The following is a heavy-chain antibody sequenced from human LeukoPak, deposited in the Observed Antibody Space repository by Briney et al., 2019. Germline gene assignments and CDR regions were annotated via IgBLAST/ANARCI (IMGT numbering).Heavy chain of an antibody. CDR3: TRGWDCSGGSCYTALFDY. Sequence: QPGRSLRLSCTASGFTFGDYAMSWVRQALGKGLEWVGFIRSKAYGGTTEYAASVKGRFTISRDDSKSIAYLQMNSLKTEDTAVYYCTRGWDCSGGSCYTALFDYWGQGTLVTVSS. CDR2: IRSKAYGGTT. CDR1: GFTFGDYA. J-gene: IGHJ4*02. D-gene: IGHD2-15*01. V-gene: IGHV3-49*04.